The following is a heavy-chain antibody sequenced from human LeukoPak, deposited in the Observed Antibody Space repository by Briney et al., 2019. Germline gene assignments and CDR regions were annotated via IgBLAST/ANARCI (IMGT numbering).Heavy chain of an antibody. Sequence: PGGSLRLSCAASGFTVRSNYMSWVRQAPGKGLEWVSVIYSGGSTYYADSVKGRFTISRDNSKNTLYLQMNSLRAEDAAVYYCARGYYDSSGYLAGFDYWGQGTLVTVSS. J-gene: IGHJ4*02. CDR2: IYSGGST. CDR3: ARGYYDSSGYLAGFDY. CDR1: GFTVRSNY. V-gene: IGHV3-53*01. D-gene: IGHD3-22*01.